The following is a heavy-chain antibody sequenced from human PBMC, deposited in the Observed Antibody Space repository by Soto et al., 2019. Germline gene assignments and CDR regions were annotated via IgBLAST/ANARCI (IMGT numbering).Heavy chain of an antibody. CDR1: GFTFRTYG. CDR2: ISDDGKNK. CDR3: AKGGGYTSGTNDAFDF. D-gene: IGHD5-18*01. J-gene: IGHJ3*01. V-gene: IGHV3-30*18. Sequence: QVQLVQSGGGVVQAGRSLRLSCAASGFTFRTYGMHWVRQAPGKGLEWVAVISDDGKNKYNLASVEGRFTISRDNSKHMLFLQMYGLRTEDTAVYYCAKGGGYTSGTNDAFDFLGPGTMVTVSS.